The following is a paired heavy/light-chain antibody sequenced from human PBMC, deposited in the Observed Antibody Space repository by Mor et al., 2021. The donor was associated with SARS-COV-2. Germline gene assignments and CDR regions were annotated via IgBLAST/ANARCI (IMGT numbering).Heavy chain of an antibody. CDR1: GFTFDGYA. J-gene: IGHJ4*01. D-gene: IGHD3-22*01. CDR2: ITWNSADI. CDR3: ARVSYDSSGSYPYFDY. V-gene: IGHV3-9*01. Sequence: EVHLVESGGGLVRPGWSLRLSCAASGFTFDGYAMHWVRQPPGKGLEWVSSITWNSADIGYADSVKGRFTISRDNAKNSLYLQMNSLRVEDTALYYCARVSYDSSGSYPYFDYWGHGTLVAVSS.
Light chain of an antibody. CDR1: QGVSSY. CDR2: AAS. Sequence: DIQLTQSPSFLSASVGDRVTITCRASQGVSSYLAWYQQKPGKAPKLLIYAASTLQSGVPSRFSGSGSGTEFTLTISSLQPEDFATYYCQHLNSYPWTFGQGTKVEIK. J-gene: IGKJ1*01. V-gene: IGKV1-9*01. CDR3: QHLNSYPWT.